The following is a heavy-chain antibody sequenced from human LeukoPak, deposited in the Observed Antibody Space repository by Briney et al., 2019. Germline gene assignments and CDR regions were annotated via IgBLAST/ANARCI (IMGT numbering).Heavy chain of an antibody. CDR1: GGSISSYY. D-gene: IGHD6-6*01. CDR3: ARAVPEYSSSGYYGMDV. J-gene: IGHJ6*02. CDR2: IYYSGST. V-gene: IGHV4-59*08. Sequence: ETLSLTCTVSGGSISSYYWSWIRQPPGKGLEWIGYIYYSGSTNYNPSLKSRVTISVDTSKNQFSLKLSSVTAADTAVYYCARAVPEYSSSGYYGMDVWGQGTTVTVSS.